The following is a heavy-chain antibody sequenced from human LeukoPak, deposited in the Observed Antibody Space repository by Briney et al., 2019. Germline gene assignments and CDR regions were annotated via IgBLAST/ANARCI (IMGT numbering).Heavy chain of an antibody. V-gene: IGHV1-2*02. CDR3: ASPGSSAATDAFDI. CDR2: INPNSGGT. D-gene: IGHD6-13*01. Sequence: ASVKVSCKASGYTFTGYYMHWVRQAPGQGLEWMGWINPNSGGTNYAQKFQGRVTMTRDTSISTAYMELSRLRSEDTAVYYCASPGSSAATDAFDIWGQGTMVTVSS. J-gene: IGHJ3*02. CDR1: GYTFTGYY.